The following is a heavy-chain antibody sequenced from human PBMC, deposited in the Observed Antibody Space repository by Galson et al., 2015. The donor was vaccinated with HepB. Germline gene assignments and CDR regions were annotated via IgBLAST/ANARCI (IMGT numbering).Heavy chain of an antibody. Sequence: SLRLSCAASGFTFSSYAMHWVRQAPGKGLEWVAVISYDGSNKYYADSVKGRFTISRDNSKNTLYLQMNSLRAEDTAVYYCAREDSTGDRGKDYWGQGTLVTVSS. CDR1: GFTFSSYA. J-gene: IGHJ4*02. D-gene: IGHD7-27*01. CDR2: ISYDGSNK. V-gene: IGHV3-30*04. CDR3: AREDSTGDRGKDY.